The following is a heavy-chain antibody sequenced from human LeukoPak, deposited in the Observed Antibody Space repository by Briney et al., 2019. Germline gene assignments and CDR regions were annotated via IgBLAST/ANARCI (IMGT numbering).Heavy chain of an antibody. J-gene: IGHJ3*02. CDR1: GFTFSSYA. CDR3: AKSTTYDILTGRSLDI. Sequence: GGSLRLSCAASGFTFSSYAMSWVRQAPGKGLEWVSAISGSGGSTYYAGSVKGRFTISRDNSKNTLYLQMNSLRAEDTAVYYCAKSTTYDILTGRSLDIWGQGTMVTVSS. V-gene: IGHV3-23*01. D-gene: IGHD3-9*01. CDR2: ISGSGGST.